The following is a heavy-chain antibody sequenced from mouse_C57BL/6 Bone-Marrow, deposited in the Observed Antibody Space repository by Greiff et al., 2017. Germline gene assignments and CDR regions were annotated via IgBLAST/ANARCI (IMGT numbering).Heavy chain of an antibody. Sequence: EVHLVESGPGLAKPSQTLSLTCSVTGYSITSDYWNWIRKFPGNKLEYMGYISYSGSTYYNPSLKSRISITRDTSKNQYYLQLNSVTTEDTATYSFARLITTVVSRYFDVWGTGTTVTVSS. CDR3: ARLITTVVSRYFDV. V-gene: IGHV3-8*01. CDR1: GYSITSDY. D-gene: IGHD1-1*01. J-gene: IGHJ1*03. CDR2: ISYSGST.